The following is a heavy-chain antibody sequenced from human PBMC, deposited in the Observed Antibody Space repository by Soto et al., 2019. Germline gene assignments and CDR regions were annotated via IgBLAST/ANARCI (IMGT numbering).Heavy chain of an antibody. Sequence: QVQLVQSGAEVKKPGSSVKVSCKGSGGTFNRYTITWVRQAPGQGLEWMGRIIPMFGIASYAQNFQGRVTSTADXAXTXAXXEVGSRRSAETAVYLCASASARSAVVPAGLSAMDVWGPGATVTVSS. D-gene: IGHD2-2*01. V-gene: IGHV1-69*02. CDR1: GGTFNRYT. CDR2: IIPMFGIA. CDR3: ASASARSAVVPAGLSAMDV. J-gene: IGHJ6*02.